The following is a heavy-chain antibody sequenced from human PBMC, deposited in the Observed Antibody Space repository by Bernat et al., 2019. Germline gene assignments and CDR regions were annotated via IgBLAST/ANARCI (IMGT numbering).Heavy chain of an antibody. CDR1: GYSFTSYC. CDR3: YSFGIVGLLAYYAIDI. V-gene: IGHV5-51*03. CDR2: IYPVDSDT. Sequence: EVQLVQSGAEVKKPGESLKISCKGSGYSFTSYCGGWVLQMPGKGLWWMGIIYPVDSDTRYSPSFLGHVYIPAAKSISPGFLQSSSMYASSCAMYYCYSFGIVGLLAYYAIDIWGKGTMVTVSS. J-gene: IGHJ3*02. D-gene: IGHD3-3*01.